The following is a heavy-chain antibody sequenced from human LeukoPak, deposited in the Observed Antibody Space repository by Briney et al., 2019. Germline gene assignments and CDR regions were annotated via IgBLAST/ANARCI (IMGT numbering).Heavy chain of an antibody. V-gene: IGHV3-23*01. D-gene: IGHD1-26*01. CDR1: GFTFSSYA. CDR3: ARSYACRHYYYYYMDV. CDR2: ISGSGGST. Sequence: GGSLRLSRAASGFTFSSYAMSWVRQAPGKGLEWVSAISGSGGSTYYADSVKGRFPISRDNSKNALYLQMNSLRAEATAVYYWARSYACRHYYYYYMDVWGKGTTVTVSS. J-gene: IGHJ6*03.